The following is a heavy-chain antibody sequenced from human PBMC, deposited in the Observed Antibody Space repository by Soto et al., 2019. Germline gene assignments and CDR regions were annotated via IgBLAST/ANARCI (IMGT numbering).Heavy chain of an antibody. CDR2: ISYDGINK. Sequence: GGSLRLSGAASGFTFSSYGMHWVRQAPCKGLEWVAVISYDGINKYYAASVKGRFTISRDNSKNTLYLQMNSLRAEDTAVYYFANDLVVPAGSRIFAHYYEGMAGCGQRNTVAVS. J-gene: IGHJ6*02. V-gene: IGHV3-30*18. CDR1: GFTFSSYG. D-gene: IGHD2-2*01. CDR3: ANDLVVPAGSRIFAHYYEGMAG.